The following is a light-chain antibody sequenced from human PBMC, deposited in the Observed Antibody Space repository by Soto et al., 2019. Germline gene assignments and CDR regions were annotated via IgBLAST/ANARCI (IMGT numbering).Light chain of an antibody. J-gene: IGLJ1*01. CDR3: SSYTSSSTPYV. CDR2: DVS. V-gene: IGLV2-14*01. CDR1: SSDVGGYNY. Sequence: QSALTQPASVSGSPGQSITISCTGTSSDVGGYNYVSWYQQHPGKAPKLIIYDVSNRPSGVSYRFSGSKSGNTASLTISGLQAEDEADYYCSSYTSSSTPYVFGTWTKVTVL.